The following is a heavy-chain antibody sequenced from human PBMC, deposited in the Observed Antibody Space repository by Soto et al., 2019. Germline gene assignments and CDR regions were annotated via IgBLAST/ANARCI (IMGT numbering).Heavy chain of an antibody. D-gene: IGHD2-2*02. CDR3: ARSATSCSTTSCYTVSLDY. V-gene: IGHV4-34*01. CDR2: INHSGVT. J-gene: IGHJ4*02. Sequence: QVQLQQWGAGLLKPSETLSLTCAVYGGSFSGYYWSWIRQPPGKGLEWIGEINHSGVTNYNPSLKSRVTISVDTSNNQFSLKLTSVTAADTAVFYCARSATSCSTTSCYTVSLDYWGQGTLVTVSS. CDR1: GGSFSGYY.